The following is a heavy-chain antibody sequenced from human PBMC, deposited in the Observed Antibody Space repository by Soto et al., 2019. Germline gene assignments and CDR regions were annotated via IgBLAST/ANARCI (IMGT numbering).Heavy chain of an antibody. J-gene: IGHJ4*02. CDR1: GGTFSSYA. Sequence: QVQLVQSGAEVKKPGSSVKVSCKASGGTFSSYAISWVRQAPGQGLEWMGGIIPIFGTANYAQKFQGRVTITADESTSTAYMELSSLRSEDTAVYYCASSPSGYYDSSGPSPPFDYWGQGTLVTVSS. CDR2: IIPIFGTA. V-gene: IGHV1-69*01. CDR3: ASSPSGYYDSSGPSPPFDY. D-gene: IGHD3-22*01.